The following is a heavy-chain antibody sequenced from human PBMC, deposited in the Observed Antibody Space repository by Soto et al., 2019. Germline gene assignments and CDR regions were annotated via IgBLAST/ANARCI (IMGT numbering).Heavy chain of an antibody. J-gene: IGHJ4*02. Sequence: WGSQILPCTSSGFTCSSYFRRWVRQATGKGLEWVSAIGTAGDTYYPGSVKGRFTISRENAKNSLYLQMNSLRAGDTAVYYCARDLGNNYGAFAYWGQGTLVTVSS. D-gene: IGHD4-17*01. CDR3: ARDLGNNYGAFAY. CDR1: GFTCSSYF. V-gene: IGHV3-13*01. CDR2: IGTAGDT.